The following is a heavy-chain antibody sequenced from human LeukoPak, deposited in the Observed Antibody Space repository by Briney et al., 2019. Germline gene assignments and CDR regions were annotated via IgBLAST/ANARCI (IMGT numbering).Heavy chain of an antibody. CDR2: IGTAGEI. CDR1: GFTFSNYG. D-gene: IGHD6-13*01. J-gene: IGHJ2*01. CDR3: ARAAYSSTWYSRYFDL. Sequence: GGSLRLSCAASGFTFSNYGMNWVRQATGKGLEWVSGIGTAGEIYYPGSVKGRFTISRENAKNSLYLQMNSLRAGDTAVYYCARAAYSSTWYSRYFDLWGRGTLVTVSS. V-gene: IGHV3-13*01.